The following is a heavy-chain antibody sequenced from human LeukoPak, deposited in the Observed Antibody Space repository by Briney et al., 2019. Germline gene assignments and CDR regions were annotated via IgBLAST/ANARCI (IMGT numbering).Heavy chain of an antibody. Sequence: SETLSLTCTVSGGSISSSSYYWGWIRQPPGKGLEWIGSIYYSGSTYNNPSLKSRVTISVDTSKNQFSLKLSSVTAADTAVYYCARDTGTQLGGHYWGQGTLVTVSS. CDR1: GGSISSSSYY. CDR2: IYYSGST. V-gene: IGHV4-39*07. J-gene: IGHJ4*02. D-gene: IGHD6-6*01. CDR3: ARDTGTQLGGHY.